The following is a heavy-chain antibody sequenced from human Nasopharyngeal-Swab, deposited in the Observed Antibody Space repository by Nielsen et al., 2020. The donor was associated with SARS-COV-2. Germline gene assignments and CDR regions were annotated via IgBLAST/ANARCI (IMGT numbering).Heavy chain of an antibody. Sequence: GESLKISCAVSGFNFSSYSMSWVRQVPGKGLEWVSAISGSGDISGRGGSTYYADSVKGRFTISRDNSKNTVSLQMSSLRAEDTAVYYCAKDLRGPYFFWGQGTLVTVSS. V-gene: IGHV3-23*01. CDR2: ISGSGDISGRGGST. J-gene: IGHJ4*02. D-gene: IGHD2/OR15-2a*01. CDR3: AKDLRGPYFF. CDR1: GFNFSSYS.